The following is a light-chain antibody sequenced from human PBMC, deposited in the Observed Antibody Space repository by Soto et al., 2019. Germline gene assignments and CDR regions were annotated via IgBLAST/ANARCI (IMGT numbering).Light chain of an antibody. CDR1: QGISSY. Sequence: IQLTQSPSSLSASVGDRVTITCRASQGISSYLAWYQQKPGKAPKLLIYAASTLQSGVPSRFSGSGSGTDFTLTISSVQPEDFATYYCQQLNSYPWTFGQGTKVEIK. V-gene: IGKV1-9*01. CDR3: QQLNSYPWT. CDR2: AAS. J-gene: IGKJ1*01.